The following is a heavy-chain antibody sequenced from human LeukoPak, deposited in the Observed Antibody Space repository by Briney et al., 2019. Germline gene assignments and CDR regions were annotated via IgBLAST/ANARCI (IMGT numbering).Heavy chain of an antibody. V-gene: IGHV3-21*01. CDR1: GFTFSSYS. D-gene: IGHD2-21*02. Sequence: PGGSLRLSCAASGFTFSSYSMNWVRQAPGKGLEWVSSISSSSSYIYYADSVKGRFTISRDNAKNSLYLQMNSLRAEDTAVYYCAREYCDDDCFEYNYYYYMDVWGKGTTVTVSS. J-gene: IGHJ6*03. CDR3: AREYCDDDCFEYNYYYYMDV. CDR2: ISSSSSYI.